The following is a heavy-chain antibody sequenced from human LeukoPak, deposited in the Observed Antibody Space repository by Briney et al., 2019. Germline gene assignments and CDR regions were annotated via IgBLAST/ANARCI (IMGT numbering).Heavy chain of an antibody. CDR3: ARGSLGHDAFDI. CDR2: IYHSGST. V-gene: IGHV4-59*01. Sequence: SETLSLTCTVSGGSISSYYWSWIRQPPGKGLEWIGYIYHSGSTNYNPSLKSRVTISVDTSKNQFSLKLSSVTAADTAVYYCARGSLGHDAFDIWGQGTMVTVSS. J-gene: IGHJ3*02. CDR1: GGSISSYY.